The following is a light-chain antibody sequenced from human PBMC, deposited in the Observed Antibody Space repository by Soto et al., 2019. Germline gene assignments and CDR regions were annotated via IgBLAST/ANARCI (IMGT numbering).Light chain of an antibody. V-gene: IGKV3-15*01. CDR1: QSINAH. CDR2: GAS. J-gene: IGKJ1*01. CDR3: QQYNTWLWT. Sequence: EVVMTQSPATLSVSPGERVTLSCRASQSINAHLAWYQQKPGQAPRLLIHGASTRATGIPARFSGSGFGTKFILTISSLQSEDFAIYYCQQYNTWLWTFGQGTKVEI.